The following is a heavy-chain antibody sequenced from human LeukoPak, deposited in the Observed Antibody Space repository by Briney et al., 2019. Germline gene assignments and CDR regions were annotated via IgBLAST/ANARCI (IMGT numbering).Heavy chain of an antibody. CDR1: GFTFSSYE. D-gene: IGHD3-22*01. V-gene: IGHV3-48*03. Sequence: PGGSLRLSCAAFGFTFSSYEMNRVRQAPGKGLDWVSYISSGGDTTYYADSVKGRFTISRDNAKNSLYLQMNSLRAEDTAVYYCARDNYDTGGYYFDWGQGTLVTVSS. CDR2: ISSGGDTT. CDR3: ARDNYDTGGYYFD. J-gene: IGHJ4*02.